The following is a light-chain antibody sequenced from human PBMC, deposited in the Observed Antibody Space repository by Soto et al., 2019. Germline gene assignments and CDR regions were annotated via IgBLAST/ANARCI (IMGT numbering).Light chain of an antibody. CDR1: TSDVGSYNL. J-gene: IGLJ2*01. Sequence: QSALTQPASVSGSPGQSITISCTGTTSDVGSYNLVSWYQHHPGKAPRLMIFEVTRRPSGVSNRFSGSKSGNTASLTISGLLAEDDADYYCCSHAGSSTHVVFGGVTKLSVL. V-gene: IGLV2-23*02. CDR2: EVT. CDR3: CSHAGSSTHVV.